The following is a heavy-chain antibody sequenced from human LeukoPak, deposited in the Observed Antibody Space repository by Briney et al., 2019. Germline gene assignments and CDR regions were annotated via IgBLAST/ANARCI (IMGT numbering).Heavy chain of an antibody. V-gene: IGHV3-7*01. CDR1: GFTFSSYW. CDR2: VKQDGSEK. Sequence: GGSLRLSCAASGFTFSSYWMNWVRQAPGKGLEWVANVKQDGSEKYYVDSVKGRFSISRDNAKNSLYLQMDSLRAEDTAVYYCARDFNWGIFDYWGQGILVTVSS. J-gene: IGHJ4*02. CDR3: ARDFNWGIFDY. D-gene: IGHD7-27*01.